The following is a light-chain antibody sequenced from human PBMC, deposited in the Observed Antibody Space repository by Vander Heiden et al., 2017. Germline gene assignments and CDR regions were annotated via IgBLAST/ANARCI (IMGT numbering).Light chain of an antibody. J-gene: IGLJ3*02. CDR3: QSADSSGTYGV. Sequence: SYELTQPPSVSVSPGQMARITCSGAAMPKQYAYWYQQKPGQAPVLVIYKDSERPSEFPERFSGSSSGTTVTLTISGIQAEDEADYYCQSADSSGTYGVFGGGTKLTVL. CDR2: KDS. CDR1: AMPKQY. V-gene: IGLV3-25*03.